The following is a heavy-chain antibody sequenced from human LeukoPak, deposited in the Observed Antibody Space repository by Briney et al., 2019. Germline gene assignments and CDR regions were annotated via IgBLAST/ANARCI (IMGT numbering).Heavy chain of an antibody. CDR2: INPSGGST. CDR1: GYTFSSYY. Sequence: ASVKVSCKASGYTFSSYYMHWVRQAPGQGLEWLGIINPSGGSTSYAQKFQGRFTMTRDTSTTTVYMDLSSLRSEDTAMYYCARGLPGRVHDNSKRGLFGPWGQGTLVTVSS. D-gene: IGHD3-22*01. J-gene: IGHJ5*02. CDR3: ARGLPGRVHDNSKRGLFGP. V-gene: IGHV1-46*01.